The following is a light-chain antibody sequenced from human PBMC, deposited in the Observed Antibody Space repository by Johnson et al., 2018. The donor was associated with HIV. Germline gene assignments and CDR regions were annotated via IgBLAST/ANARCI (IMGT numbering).Light chain of an antibody. CDR1: SSNIGNNY. V-gene: IGLV1-51*02. J-gene: IGLJ1*01. Sequence: QSVLTQPPSMSAAPGQKVTISCSASSSNIGNNYVSWYQQLPGTAPKLLIYENNKRPSGIPDRFSASKSGTSATLGITGLQTGDEGDYFCGAWDSTLNAYVFGTGTKVTVL. CDR2: ENN. CDR3: GAWDSTLNAYV.